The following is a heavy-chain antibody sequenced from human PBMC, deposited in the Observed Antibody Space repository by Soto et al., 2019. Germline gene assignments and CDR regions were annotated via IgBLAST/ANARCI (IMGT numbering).Heavy chain of an antibody. CDR3: EREYTAWPLAYGLDV. J-gene: IGHJ6*02. CDR2: ISSRSDI. D-gene: IGHD2-2*02. Sequence: GSLLLSCLVSGFTFSTYSINWVRQAPGKGLEWVSSISSRSDIYYADSVKGRFTISRDNAKNSVSLQMNSLRAEDTAVYYCEREYTAWPLAYGLDVWGQGTTVTVYS. V-gene: IGHV3-21*01. CDR1: GFTFSTYS.